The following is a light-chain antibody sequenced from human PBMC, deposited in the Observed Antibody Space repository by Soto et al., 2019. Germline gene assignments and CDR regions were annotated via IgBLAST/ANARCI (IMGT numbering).Light chain of an antibody. J-gene: IGKJ1*01. CDR2: AAS. CDR1: QSISSY. Sequence: DIQMTQSPSSLSASVGDRVTITCRASQSISSYLNWYQQKPGKAPKLLIYAASSLQSGVPSRFSGSGSGTDFTLTISSLQPEDFATYYCQQSYSTPACTFGQGTNVEIK. V-gene: IGKV1-39*01. CDR3: QQSYSTPACT.